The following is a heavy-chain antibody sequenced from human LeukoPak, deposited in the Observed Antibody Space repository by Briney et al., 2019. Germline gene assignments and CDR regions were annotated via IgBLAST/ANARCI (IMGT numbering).Heavy chain of an antibody. J-gene: IGHJ4*02. V-gene: IGHV4-59*08. CDR3: ARRRGDYFFDY. Sequence: PSETLSLTCTVSGGSISNYYWSWIRQPPGKGLEYIGYIYYTGSTNYNPSLKSRVTISADTSKNQFSLILSSVTAADTAVYYCARRRGDYFFDYWGQGTLVTVSS. D-gene: IGHD2-21*02. CDR1: GGSISNYY. CDR2: IYYTGST.